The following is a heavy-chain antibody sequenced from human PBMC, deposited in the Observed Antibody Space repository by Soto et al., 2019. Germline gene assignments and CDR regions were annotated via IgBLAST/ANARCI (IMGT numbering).Heavy chain of an antibody. CDR3: ARGVGSGSYYNQYNWFDP. V-gene: IGHV1-18*01. J-gene: IGHJ5*02. D-gene: IGHD3-10*01. Sequence: ASVKVSCKTSGGTFSSYAISWVRQAPGQGLEWMGWINVYNGNTKYAQKVQGRVTMTTDTSTSTAYMELRSLRSDDTAVYYCARGVGSGSYYNQYNWFDPWGQGTLVTVSS. CDR1: GGTFSSYA. CDR2: INVYNGNT.